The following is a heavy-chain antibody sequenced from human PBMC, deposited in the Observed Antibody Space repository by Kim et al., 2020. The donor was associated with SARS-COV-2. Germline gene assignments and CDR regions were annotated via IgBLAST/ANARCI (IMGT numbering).Heavy chain of an antibody. CDR1: GFTFSSYS. Sequence: GGSLRLSCAASGFTFSSYSMNWVRQAPGKGLEWVSYISSSSSAIYYADSVKGRFTISRDNAKNSLYLQMNSLRDEDTAVYYCARDLRRSIAARPDDCWGQAPLGAVAP. D-gene: IGHD6-6*01. CDR2: ISSSSSAI. CDR3: ARDLRRSIAARPDDC. J-gene: IGHJ4*02. V-gene: IGHV3-48*02.